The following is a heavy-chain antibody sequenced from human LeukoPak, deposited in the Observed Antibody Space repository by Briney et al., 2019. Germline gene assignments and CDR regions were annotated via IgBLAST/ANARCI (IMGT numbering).Heavy chain of an antibody. J-gene: IGHJ4*02. Sequence: GGSLRLSCAASGFAFDDYGMSWVRQAPGKGLEWLSGINWNGGSIGYADSVKGRFTISRDNSKNTLYLQMGSLRAEDMAVYYCARAKCRGLSILYNSGWYYWGQGTLVTVSS. CDR2: INWNGGSI. CDR1: GFAFDDYG. V-gene: IGHV3-20*04. D-gene: IGHD6-19*01. CDR3: ARAKCRGLSILYNSGWYY.